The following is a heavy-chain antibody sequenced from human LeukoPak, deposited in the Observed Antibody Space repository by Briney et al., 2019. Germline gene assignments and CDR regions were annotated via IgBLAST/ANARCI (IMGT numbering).Heavy chain of an antibody. V-gene: IGHV3-74*01. D-gene: IGHD3-10*01. Sequence: GGSLRLSCAASGFTLSSYWMHWVRQVPGKGLVWVSRIRSDGGDTTYADSVKGRFTISRDNAKSTLYLQMNSLTAEDTAVYYCARLLRGSAFDIWGQGTMVTVSS. CDR3: ARLLRGSAFDI. CDR1: GFTLSSYW. CDR2: IRSDGGDT. J-gene: IGHJ3*02.